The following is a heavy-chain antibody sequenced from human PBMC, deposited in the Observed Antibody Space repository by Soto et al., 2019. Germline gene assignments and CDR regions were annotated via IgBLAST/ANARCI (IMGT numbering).Heavy chain of an antibody. V-gene: IGHV1-8*02. CDR2: MNPNSGNT. CDR1: GYNFNTFD. CDR3: AGGNFRY. Sequence: ASVKFSCKASGYNFNTFDIYWVRQATGHGLEWMGWMNPNSGNTGYAQELRGRVTVTRNTSNTTAYMELTSLTSDDTGVYHCAGGNFRYWGQGTLVTVSS. J-gene: IGHJ4*02.